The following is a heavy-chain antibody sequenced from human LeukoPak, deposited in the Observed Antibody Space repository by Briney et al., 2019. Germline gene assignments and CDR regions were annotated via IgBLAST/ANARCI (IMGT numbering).Heavy chain of an antibody. CDR2: ISVYNGNT. CDR1: GYTFTTYA. D-gene: IGHD1-1*01. V-gene: IGHV1-18*01. J-gene: IGHJ6*02. CDR3: ARDLKGAITWTGLSAGMDV. Sequence: ASAQVFCKASGYTFTTYAISWVRQAPGQALEWMGWISVYNGNTNYAQKFQGRVSMTTDTSTSTAYMELRSLSSDDTAVYYCARDLKGAITWTGLSAGMDVWGQGTTVTVSS.